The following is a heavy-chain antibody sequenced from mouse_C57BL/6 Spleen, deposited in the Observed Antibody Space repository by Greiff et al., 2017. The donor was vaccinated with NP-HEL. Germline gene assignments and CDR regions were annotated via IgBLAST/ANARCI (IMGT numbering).Heavy chain of an antibody. J-gene: IGHJ1*03. CDR3: ARREGGYFDV. Sequence: QVQLKQSGAELARPGASVKLSCKASGYTFTSYGISWVKQRTGQGLEWIGEIYPRSGNTYYNEKFKGKATLTADKSSSTAYMELRSLTSEDSAVYFCARREGGYFDVWGTGTTVTVSS. CDR2: IYPRSGNT. CDR1: GYTFTSYG. V-gene: IGHV1-81*01.